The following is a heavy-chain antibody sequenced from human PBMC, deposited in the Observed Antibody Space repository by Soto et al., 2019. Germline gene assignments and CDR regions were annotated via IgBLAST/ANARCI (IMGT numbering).Heavy chain of an antibody. J-gene: IGHJ6*02. CDR1: GFTFGDYA. Sequence: PGGSLRLSCTASGFTFGDYAMSWFRQAPGKGLEWVGFIRSKAYGGTTEYAASVKGRFTISRDDSKSIAYLQMNSLKTEDTAVYYCTIDAGTISGPYYYYGMDVWGQGTTVTVSS. V-gene: IGHV3-49*03. CDR3: TIDAGTISGPYYYYGMDV. CDR2: IRSKAYGGTT. D-gene: IGHD1-1*01.